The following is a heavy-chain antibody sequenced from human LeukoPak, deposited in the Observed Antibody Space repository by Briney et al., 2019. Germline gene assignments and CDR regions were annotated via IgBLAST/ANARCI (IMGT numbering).Heavy chain of an antibody. CDR2: IYYSGST. CDR3: ARDNREDNTTPGDY. D-gene: IGHD4-17*01. J-gene: IGHJ4*02. V-gene: IGHV4-30-4*08. Sequence: PSETLSLTCTVSGGSISSGGYYWSWIRQHPGKGLEWSGYIYYSGSTYYNPSLKSRVTISVDTSKNQFSLKLSSVTAADTAVYYCARDNREDNTTPGDYWGQGTLVTVSS. CDR1: GGSISSGGYY.